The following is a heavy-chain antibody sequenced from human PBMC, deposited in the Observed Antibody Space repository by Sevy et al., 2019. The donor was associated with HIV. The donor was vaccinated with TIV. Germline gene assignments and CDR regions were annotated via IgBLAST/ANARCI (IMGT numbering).Heavy chain of an antibody. CDR2: IIPIFGTA. CDR1: GGTFSSYA. Sequence: ASVNVSCKASGGTFSSYAISWVRQAPGQGLEWMGGIIPIFGTANYAQKFQGRVTITEDESTSTAYMELSSLRSEDTAVYYCAGGELNFRDYYYYGMDVWGQGTTVTVSS. D-gene: IGHD3-10*01. V-gene: IGHV1-69*01. J-gene: IGHJ6*02. CDR3: AGGELNFRDYYYYGMDV.